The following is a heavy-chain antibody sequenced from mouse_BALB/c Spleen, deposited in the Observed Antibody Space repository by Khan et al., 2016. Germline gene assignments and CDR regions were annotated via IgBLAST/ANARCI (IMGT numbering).Heavy chain of an antibody. CDR3: ERLHYYGCVAY. V-gene: IGHV4-1*02. D-gene: IGHD1-2*01. J-gene: IGHJ3*01. Sequence: EVKLLESGGGLVQPGGSLKLSCAASGFAFSRYWMSWVRQAPGKGLEWIGEINPDSSTINYTPSLKDKFIISRDNAKNTLYLQMSKVRSEDTALYSCERLHYYGCVAYWGQGTLVTVSA. CDR1: GFAFSRYW. CDR2: INPDSSTI.